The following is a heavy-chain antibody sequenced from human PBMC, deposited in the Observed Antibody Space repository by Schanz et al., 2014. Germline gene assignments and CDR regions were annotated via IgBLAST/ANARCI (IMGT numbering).Heavy chain of an antibody. CDR1: GFTFSRHA. Sequence: VQLLESGGGVVQPGRSLRLSCAASGFTFSRHAIHWVRQAPGKGLEWVAVISYDGSHKDYADSVKGRFTISRDNSKNTLYLQMNSLRAEDTAVYYCARDRQQLVGRIGYYYGMDGWGQGTTVTVSS. CDR3: ARDRQQLVGRIGYYYGMDG. J-gene: IGHJ6*02. D-gene: IGHD6-13*01. CDR2: ISYDGSHK. V-gene: IGHV3-30*04.